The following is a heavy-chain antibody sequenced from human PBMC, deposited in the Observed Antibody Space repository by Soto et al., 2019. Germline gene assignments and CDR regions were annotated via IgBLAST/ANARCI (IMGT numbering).Heavy chain of an antibody. CDR1: GGSISSYY. D-gene: IGHD1-26*01. V-gene: IGHV4-59*01. CDR2: IYYSGST. CDR3: AREGGSY. J-gene: IGHJ4*02. Sequence: LSLTCTVSGGSISSYYWSWIRQPPGKGLEWIGYIYYSGSTNYNPSLKSRVTISVDTSKNQFSLKLSSVTAADTAVYYCAREGGSYWGQGTLVTVSS.